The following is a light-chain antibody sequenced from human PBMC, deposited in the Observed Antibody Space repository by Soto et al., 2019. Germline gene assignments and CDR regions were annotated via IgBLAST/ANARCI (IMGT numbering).Light chain of an antibody. CDR2: GAS. J-gene: IGKJ1*01. CDR3: QKYNSFWT. CDR1: QSVSNNY. V-gene: IGKV3-20*01. Sequence: EIVLTQSPGTLSLSPGERATLSCRASQSVSNNYLAWYQQKPGQAPRLLIYGASNRATGIPDRFSGSGSGTDFTLTISRLEPEDFATYYCQKYNSFWTFGQGTKVEIK.